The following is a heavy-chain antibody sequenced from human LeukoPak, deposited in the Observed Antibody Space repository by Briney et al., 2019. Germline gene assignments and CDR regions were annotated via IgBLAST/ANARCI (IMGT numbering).Heavy chain of an antibody. CDR1: GFTFGDYS. J-gene: IGHJ4*02. CDR2: IRSKAYGGKR. V-gene: IGHV3-49*03. CDR3: TRAVYQCSSTSCYNGSRHYFDF. D-gene: IGHD2-2*02. Sequence: GGSLRLSCTASGFTFGDYSMSWFRQAPGKGLEWVGFIRSKAYGGKREYVASVKGRFTISRDDSKTIAYLQMNSLKNEDTAVYYCTRAVYQCSSTSCYNGSRHYFDFWGQGTLVTVAS.